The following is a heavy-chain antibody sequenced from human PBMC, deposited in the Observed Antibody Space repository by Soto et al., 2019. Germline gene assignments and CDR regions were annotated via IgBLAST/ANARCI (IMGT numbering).Heavy chain of an antibody. CDR2: IYYSGST. Sequence: SETLSLTCTVSGGSISSYYWSWIRQPPGKGLEWIGYIYYSGSTNYNPSLKSRVTISVDTSKNQFSLKLSSVTAADTAVYYCARGGYYDSSGYHFDYWGQGTLVTVSS. D-gene: IGHD3-22*01. CDR3: ARGGYYDSSGYHFDY. CDR1: GGSISSYY. V-gene: IGHV4-59*01. J-gene: IGHJ4*02.